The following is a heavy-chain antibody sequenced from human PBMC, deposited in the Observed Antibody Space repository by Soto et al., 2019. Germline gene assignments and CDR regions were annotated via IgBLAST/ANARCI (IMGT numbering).Heavy chain of an antibody. D-gene: IGHD3-22*01. V-gene: IGHV1-46*01. CDR3: ASPQRGKTSSGYYY. CDR2: INPSGGST. CDR1: GYTFTSYY. J-gene: IGHJ4*02. Sequence: ASVKVSCKASGYTFTSYYMHWLRQAPGQGLEWMGIINPSGGSTSYAQKFQGRVTMTRDTSTSTVYMELSGLRSEDTAVYYCASPQRGKTSSGYYYWGQGTLVTAPQ.